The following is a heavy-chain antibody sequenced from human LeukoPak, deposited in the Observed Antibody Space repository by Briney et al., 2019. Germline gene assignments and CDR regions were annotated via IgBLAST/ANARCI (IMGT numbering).Heavy chain of an antibody. CDR2: TSDRGDYT. CDR3: ARKAQYNGHYPLDY. CDR1: GFTFSSYS. D-gene: IGHD1-7*01. V-gene: IGHV3-23*01. Sequence: GGSLRLSCAASGFTFSSYSMSWVRQAPGKGLEWVSGTSDRGDYTYYADSVKGRFTISRDSSKNTLFLQMNSLRAEDTALYFCARKAQYNGHYPLDYWGQGTLVTVSS. J-gene: IGHJ4*02.